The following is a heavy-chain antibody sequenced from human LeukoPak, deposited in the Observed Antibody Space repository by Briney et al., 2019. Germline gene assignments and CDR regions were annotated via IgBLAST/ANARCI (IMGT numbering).Heavy chain of an antibody. CDR3: ARHNYYHFDY. CDR1: GFTFNSYS. J-gene: IGHJ4*02. Sequence: GGSLRLSCTASGFTFNSYSITWVRQAPGKGLEWVANIKHDGSEKYYVDSVGDRVTISRENAKNSLYLQMNTLRAEDTAVYFCARHNYYHFDYWGQGTLVTASS. V-gene: IGHV3-7*01. D-gene: IGHD1-1*01. CDR2: IKHDGSEK.